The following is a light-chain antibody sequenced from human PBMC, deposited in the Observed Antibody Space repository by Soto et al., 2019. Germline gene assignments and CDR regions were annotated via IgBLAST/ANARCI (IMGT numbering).Light chain of an antibody. J-gene: IGLJ2*01. V-gene: IGLV1-40*01. CDR3: SLSVV. Sequence: QAVVTQPPSVSGAPGQRVTISCTGSSSNIGAGYDVHWYQQLPGTAPQLLIYGNSKRPSGVPDRFSGSKSGTSASLAITGLQAEDEADYYSSLSVVFGGGTKLTVL. CDR1: SSNIGAGYD. CDR2: GNS.